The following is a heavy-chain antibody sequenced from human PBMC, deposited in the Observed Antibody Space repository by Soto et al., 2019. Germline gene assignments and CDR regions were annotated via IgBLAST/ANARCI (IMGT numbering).Heavy chain of an antibody. CDR2: IYYSGST. V-gene: IGHV4-31*03. CDR3: ARVRDSYSNLSGMDV. D-gene: IGHD6-13*01. CDR1: GGSISSGGYY. J-gene: IGHJ6*02. Sequence: SETLSLTCTVSGGSISSGGYYWSWIRQHPGKGLEWIGYIYYSGSTYYNPSLKSRVTISVDTSKNQFSLKLSSVTAADTAVYYCARVRDSYSNLSGMDVWGQGTTVTVSS.